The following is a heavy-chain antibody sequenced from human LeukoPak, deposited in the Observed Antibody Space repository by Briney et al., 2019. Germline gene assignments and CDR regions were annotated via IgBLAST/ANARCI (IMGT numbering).Heavy chain of an antibody. CDR1: GFTFSSYW. D-gene: IGHD1-26*01. CDR3: AKWELYSGFYYIDY. Sequence: GGSLRLSCAASGFTFSSYWMTWVRQGPGKGLEWVANIKPDGSLIYYVDSVKGRFTIPRDNAKNSLYLQMNSLRAEDTAVYYCAKWELYSGFYYIDYWGQGTLATVSS. V-gene: IGHV3-7*01. CDR2: IKPDGSLI. J-gene: IGHJ4*02.